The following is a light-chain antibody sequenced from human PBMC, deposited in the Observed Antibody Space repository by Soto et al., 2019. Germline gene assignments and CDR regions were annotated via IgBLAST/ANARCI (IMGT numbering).Light chain of an antibody. CDR3: MQGTHWQPYT. V-gene: IGKV2-30*02. CDR1: QSLVHSDGKTY. CDR2: KVS. Sequence: DVVMTQSPLSLPVTLGQPASISCRSSQSLVHSDGKTYLNWFQQRPGQSPRRLIYKVSNRDSGVPDRFSGRGSGSDFTLNISRVEAEDVGVYYCMQGTHWQPYTFGQGTKLESK. J-gene: IGKJ2*01.